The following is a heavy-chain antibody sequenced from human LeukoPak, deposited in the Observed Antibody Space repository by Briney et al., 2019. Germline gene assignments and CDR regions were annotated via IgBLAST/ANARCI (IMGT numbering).Heavy chain of an antibody. Sequence: SETLSLTCTASGGSISSSSYYWGWIRQPPGKGLEWIGSIYYSGSTYYNPSLKSRVTISVDTSKNQFSLRLISVTAADTAVYYCARDGQWLGYFDYWGQGTLVTVSS. CDR1: GGSISSSSYY. D-gene: IGHD6-19*01. V-gene: IGHV4-39*07. CDR2: IYYSGST. J-gene: IGHJ4*02. CDR3: ARDGQWLGYFDY.